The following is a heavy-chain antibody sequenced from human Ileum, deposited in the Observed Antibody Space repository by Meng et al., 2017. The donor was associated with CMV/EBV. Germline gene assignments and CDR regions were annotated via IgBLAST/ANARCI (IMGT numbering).Heavy chain of an antibody. Sequence: QVQLVQSGAEVKKPGASVKVSCKASGATFSSSAISWVRQAPGQGLEWMGGIIPVVDIVNYAQKFQGRITVTADKSTTTAYMELHSLRSDDTAVFYCATIAFFSNSSGYFLDSWGQGTLVTVSS. V-gene: IGHV1-69*10. CDR1: GATFSSSA. CDR3: ATIAFFSNSSGYFLDS. CDR2: IIPVVDIV. D-gene: IGHD3-22*01. J-gene: IGHJ4*02.